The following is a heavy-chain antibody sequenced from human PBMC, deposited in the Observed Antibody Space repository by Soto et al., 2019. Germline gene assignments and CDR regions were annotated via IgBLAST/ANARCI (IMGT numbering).Heavy chain of an antibody. Sequence: QVQLQESGPGLVKPSGTLSLTCAVSSGSISSSNWWSWVRQPPGKGLEWIGEIYHSGSTNYNQSLKSRVTISVDKSKNQFSLKLSSVTAADTAVYCCARFRDGYRGVDYFDYWGQGTLVTVSS. D-gene: IGHD1-1*01. CDR3: ARFRDGYRGVDYFDY. V-gene: IGHV4-4*01. CDR2: IYHSGST. CDR1: SGSISSSNW. J-gene: IGHJ4*02.